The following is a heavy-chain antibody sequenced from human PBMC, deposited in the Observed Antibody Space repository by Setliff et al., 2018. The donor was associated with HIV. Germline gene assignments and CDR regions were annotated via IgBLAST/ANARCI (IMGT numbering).Heavy chain of an antibody. D-gene: IGHD3-22*01. CDR3: TRPALDRDY. CDR2: IHYSGNS. J-gene: IGHJ4*03. CDR1: GDSISNSDYY. V-gene: IGHV4-39*01. Sequence: SETLSLTCTVSGDSISNSDYYWGWIRQPPGKGLEWIGSIHYSGNSYYNPSLKTRLTISVDTSKKKYSLKLRSVTAADTAVYFCTRPALDRDYWGPGTMVTVSS.